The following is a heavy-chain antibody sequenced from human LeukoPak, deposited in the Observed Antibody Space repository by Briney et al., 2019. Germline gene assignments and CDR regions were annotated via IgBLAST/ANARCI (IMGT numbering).Heavy chain of an antibody. CDR2: IKQDGSEK. V-gene: IGHV3-7*01. CDR3: ARVGAVAGTLDV. D-gene: IGHD6-19*01. J-gene: IGHJ6*04. CDR1: EFTFFTYW. Sequence: GGSLRLSCAASEFTFFTYWMTWVRQAPGKGLEWVANIKQDGSEKYYVDSVKGRFTISRDNAKNSLYLQMNSLRAEDTAVYYCARVGAVAGTLDVWGKGTTVTVSS.